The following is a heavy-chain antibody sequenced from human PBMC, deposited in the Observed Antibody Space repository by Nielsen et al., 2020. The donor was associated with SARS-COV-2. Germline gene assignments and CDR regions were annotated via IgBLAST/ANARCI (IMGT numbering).Heavy chain of an antibody. V-gene: IGHV3-53*01. CDR3: ARATWELLDY. Sequence: GESLKISCAASGFTASSNYMSWVRQAPGKGLEWVSVIYSGGSTYYADSVKGRFTISRDNSKNTLYLQMNSLRAEDTAVYYCARATWELLDYWGQGTLVTVSS. CDR1: GFTASSNY. J-gene: IGHJ4*02. D-gene: IGHD1-26*01. CDR2: IYSGGST.